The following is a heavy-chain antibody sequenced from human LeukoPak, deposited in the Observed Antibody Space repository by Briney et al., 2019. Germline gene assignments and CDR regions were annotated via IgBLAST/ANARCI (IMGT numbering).Heavy chain of an antibody. D-gene: IGHD2-2*01. V-gene: IGHV4-59*11. CDR1: GGSISSHY. CDR3: ASIYCSSSSCYHVY. J-gene: IGHJ4*02. Sequence: SETLSLTCSVSGGSISSHYWSWIRQPPGKGLEWIGYIYYSESTNYNPSLKSRVTISVDTSKNQFSLKLSSVTAADTAVYFCASIYCSSSSCYHVYWGQGTLVTVSS. CDR2: IYYSEST.